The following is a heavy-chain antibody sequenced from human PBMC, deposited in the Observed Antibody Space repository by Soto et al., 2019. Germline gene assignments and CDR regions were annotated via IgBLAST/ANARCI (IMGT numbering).Heavy chain of an antibody. CDR1: GYDFTNYW. CDR3: GRFRAPRRQPISMSFHL. J-gene: IGHJ4*03. D-gene: IGHD6-13*01. CDR2: IYPGDSDI. V-gene: IGHV5-51*01. Sequence: PGESLTISCKASGYDFTNYWIAWVRQTPGRGLDWMGLIYPGDSDIRYNPSFRGRVTISADKSITSAFVQWGSLKASDSAIYYCGRFRAPRRQPISMSFHLWGLGTLVTVSS.